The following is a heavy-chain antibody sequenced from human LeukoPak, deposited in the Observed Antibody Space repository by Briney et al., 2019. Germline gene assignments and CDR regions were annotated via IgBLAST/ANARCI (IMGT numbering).Heavy chain of an antibody. Sequence: SETLSLTCTVSGGSISSGGYYWSWIRQHPGKGLGWIGYIYYSGSTYYNPSLKSRVTISVDTSKNQFSLKLSSVTAADTAVYYCARASGVGEQQLVLGYWGQGTLVTVSS. CDR1: GGSISSGGYY. CDR3: ARASGVGEQQLVLGY. V-gene: IGHV4-31*03. CDR2: IYYSGST. D-gene: IGHD6-13*01. J-gene: IGHJ4*02.